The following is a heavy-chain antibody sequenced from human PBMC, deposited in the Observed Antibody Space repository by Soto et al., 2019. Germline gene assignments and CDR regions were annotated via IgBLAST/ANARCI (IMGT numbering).Heavy chain of an antibody. J-gene: IGHJ4*02. CDR1: GFTFSSYA. Sequence: EVQLVESGGGLVQPGGSLRLSCAASGFTFSSYAMHWVRQAPGKGLEYVSAISSNGGSTYYANSVKGRFTISRDNSKNTLYLQMGSLRAEDMAVYYCARETISSGWYYFDYWGQGTLVTVSS. CDR3: ARETISSGWYYFDY. D-gene: IGHD6-19*01. V-gene: IGHV3-64*01. CDR2: ISSNGGST.